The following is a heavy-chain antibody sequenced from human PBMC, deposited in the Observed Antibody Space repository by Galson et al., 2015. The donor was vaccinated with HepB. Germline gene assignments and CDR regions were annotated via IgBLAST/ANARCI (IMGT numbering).Heavy chain of an antibody. CDR1: GFTFSSYA. Sequence: FLRLSCAASGFTFSSYAMHWVRQAPGKGLEWVAVISYDGSNKYYADSVKGRFTISRDNSKNTLYLQMNSLRAEDTAVYYCARASAGRGLWFGENLDYWGQGTLVTVSS. J-gene: IGHJ4*02. V-gene: IGHV3-30*04. CDR2: ISYDGSNK. D-gene: IGHD3-10*01. CDR3: ARASAGRGLWFGENLDY.